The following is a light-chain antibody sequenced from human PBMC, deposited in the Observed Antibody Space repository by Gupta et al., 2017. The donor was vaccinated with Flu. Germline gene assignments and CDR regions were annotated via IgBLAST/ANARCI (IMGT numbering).Light chain of an antibody. CDR2: AAT. Sequence: DVRLSQPPASLSASVGDRVTITCRASENIVTHVNWYLQRPGRAPNLLIFAATNLQSGVPSRFSGSGSGADFTLTISRLQLEDFATDYCQQHDSAPHTFGGGTKVEI. CDR3: QQHDSAPHT. CDR1: ENIVTH. J-gene: IGKJ4*01. V-gene: IGKV1-39*01.